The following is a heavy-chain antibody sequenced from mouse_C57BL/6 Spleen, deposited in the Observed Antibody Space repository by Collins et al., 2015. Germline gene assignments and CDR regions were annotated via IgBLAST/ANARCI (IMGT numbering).Heavy chain of an antibody. Sequence: QVQLQQPGAELVMPGASVKLSCKASGYTFTNYWMHWVKQRPGQGLEWIGEIDPSDSYTNYNQKFKGKSTLTVDKSSSTAYMQLSSLTSEDSAVYYCARSGITTVVATDYFDYWGQGTTLTVSS. CDR2: IDPSDSYT. CDR3: ARSGITTVVATDYFDY. J-gene: IGHJ2*01. CDR1: GYTFTNYW. D-gene: IGHD1-1*01. V-gene: IGHV1-69*01.